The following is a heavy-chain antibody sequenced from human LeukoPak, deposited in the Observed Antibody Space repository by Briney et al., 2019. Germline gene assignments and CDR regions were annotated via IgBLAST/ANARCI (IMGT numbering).Heavy chain of an antibody. CDR2: IKQDGSEK. J-gene: IGHJ4*02. V-gene: IGHV3-7*01. D-gene: IGHD3-10*01. Sequence: AGGSLRLSCAASGFTFSTYWMSWVRQAPGKGPEWVANIKQDGSEKYYVDSVKGRFTISRDNAKNSLYLQMNSLRAEDTAMYYCTRERPYNYGSGALLYYFDSWGQGTLVTVSS. CDR1: GFTFSTYW. CDR3: TRERPYNYGSGALLYYFDS.